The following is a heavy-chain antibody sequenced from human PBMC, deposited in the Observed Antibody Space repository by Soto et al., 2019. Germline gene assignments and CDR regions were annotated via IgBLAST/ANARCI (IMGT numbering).Heavy chain of an antibody. J-gene: IGHJ6*02. CDR2: LIPMFGTT. Sequence: QVQLVQSGAEVKTPGSSVKVSCKASGGTFSSYSINWVRQAPGQGLEWMGRLIPMFGTTDYAQRFQGRVTFTADESTSTASMEVTNLTSEDTAVYYCARAVVLTFTRFYDMDVWGQGNTVTVSS. V-gene: IGHV1-69*18. D-gene: IGHD3-9*01. CDR3: ARAVVLTFTRFYDMDV. CDR1: GGTFSSYS.